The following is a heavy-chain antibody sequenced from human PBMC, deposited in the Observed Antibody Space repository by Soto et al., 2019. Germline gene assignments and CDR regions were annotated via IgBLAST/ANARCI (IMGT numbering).Heavy chain of an antibody. CDR1: GFTFSSYA. J-gene: IGHJ6*02. CDR3: AKQSDVLRYFDWLPYSPYYYYGMDV. CDR2: ISGSGGST. D-gene: IGHD3-9*01. Sequence: GGSLRLSCAASGFTFSSYAMSWVRQAPGKGLEWVSAISGSGGSTYYADSVKGRFTISRDNSKNTLYLQMNSLRAEDTAVYYCAKQSDVLRYFDWLPYSPYYYYGMDVWGQGTTVTVS. V-gene: IGHV3-23*01.